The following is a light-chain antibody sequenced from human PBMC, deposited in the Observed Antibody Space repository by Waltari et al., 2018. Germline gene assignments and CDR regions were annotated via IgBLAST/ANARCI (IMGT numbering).Light chain of an antibody. Sequence: QSAPTQPRSVSGSPGQSVTISCTGTSSDVGDYNYVSWYQQPPGKPPKLMIYDVTKRPSGVPDRFSGSKSGNTASLTISGLQAEDEAHYYCCSYAGSYVVFGGGTMLTVL. CDR3: CSYAGSYVV. J-gene: IGLJ2*01. CDR2: DVT. CDR1: SSDVGDYNY. V-gene: IGLV2-11*01.